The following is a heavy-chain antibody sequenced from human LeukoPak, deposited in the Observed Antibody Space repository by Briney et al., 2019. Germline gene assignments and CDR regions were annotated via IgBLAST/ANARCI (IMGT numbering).Heavy chain of an antibody. V-gene: IGHV3-48*01. CDR3: ARATGMVTFGGVIVAPDY. J-gene: IGHJ4*02. D-gene: IGHD3-16*02. CDR1: GFTFSSYS. Sequence: GGSLRLSCAASGFTFSSYSMTWVRQAPGKGLEWVSYISSSSSTIYYADSVKGRFTISRDNAKNSLYLQMNSLRAEDTAVYYCARATGMVTFGGVIVAPDYWGQGTLVTVSS. CDR2: ISSSSSTI.